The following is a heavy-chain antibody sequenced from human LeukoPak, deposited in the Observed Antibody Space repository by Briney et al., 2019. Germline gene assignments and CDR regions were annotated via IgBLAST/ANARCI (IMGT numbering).Heavy chain of an antibody. J-gene: IGHJ4*02. V-gene: IGHV1-46*01. CDR3: ARVTEGGPYSSGDFDY. CDR1: GYTFTSYY. D-gene: IGHD6-19*01. CDR2: INPSGGST. Sequence: ASVKVSCKASGYTFTSYYMHWVRQAPGQGLEWMGIINPSGGSTSYAQKSQGRVTMTRDTSTSTVYMELSSLRSEDTAVYYCARVTEGGPYSSGDFDYWGQGTLVTVSS.